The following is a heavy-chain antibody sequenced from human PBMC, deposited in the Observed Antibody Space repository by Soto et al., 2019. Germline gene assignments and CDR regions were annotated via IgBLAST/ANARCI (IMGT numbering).Heavy chain of an antibody. D-gene: IGHD2-15*01. V-gene: IGHV4-39*01. CDR3: ARLSPRYCSGGSCLEFPDAFDI. CDR2: IYYSGST. J-gene: IGHJ3*02. CDR1: GGSISSSSYY. Sequence: SETLSLTCTVSGGSISSSSYYWGWIRQPPGKGLEWIGSIYYSGSTYYNPSLKSRVTISVDTSKNQFSLKLSSVTAADTAVYYCARLSPRYCSGGSCLEFPDAFDIWGQGTMVTVSS.